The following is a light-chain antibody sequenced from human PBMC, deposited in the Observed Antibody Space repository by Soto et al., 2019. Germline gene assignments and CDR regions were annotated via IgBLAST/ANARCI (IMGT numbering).Light chain of an antibody. Sequence: QSVLTQPPSASGSPGQSVTISCTGTSSDVGGCNYFSWYQQHPGKAPKLMIYEVSKRPSGVSDRFSGSKSGNTASLTITGLQAEDEADYYCRSYEGSQNCVVFGGGTKLTVL. V-gene: IGLV2-8*01. CDR1: SSDVGGCNY. CDR2: EVS. J-gene: IGLJ2*01. CDR3: RSYEGSQNCVV.